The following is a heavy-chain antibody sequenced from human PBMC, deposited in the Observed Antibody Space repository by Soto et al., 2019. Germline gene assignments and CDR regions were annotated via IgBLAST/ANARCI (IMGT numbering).Heavy chain of an antibody. CDR3: ARGGVPPYYYNGRDV. V-gene: IGHV1-18*01. CDR2: ISSYNGDT. J-gene: IGHJ6*04. Sequence: ASVKVSCKASGYTFTRSGISWVRQAPGQGPEWMGWISSYNGDTNYAQTFQGRVTMTTDTSTSTAYMELRSLRSDDTAVYYCARGGVPPYYYNGRDVGGKGPRVTVSS. CDR1: GYTFTRSG. D-gene: IGHD3-16*01.